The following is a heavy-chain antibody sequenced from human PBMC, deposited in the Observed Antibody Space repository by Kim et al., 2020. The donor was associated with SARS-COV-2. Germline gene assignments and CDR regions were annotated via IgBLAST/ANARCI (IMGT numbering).Heavy chain of an antibody. Sequence: ASVKVSCKASGYTFTGYYMHWVRQAPGQGLEWMGWINPNSGGTNYAQEFQGRVTMTRDTSISTAYMELSRLRSDDTAVYYCARVTLGYCSSTSCHFGYYYMDVWGQGTTVTVSS. CDR1: GYTFTGYY. J-gene: IGHJ6*03. D-gene: IGHD2-2*01. CDR3: ARVTLGYCSSTSCHFGYYYMDV. CDR2: INPNSGGT. V-gene: IGHV1-2*02.